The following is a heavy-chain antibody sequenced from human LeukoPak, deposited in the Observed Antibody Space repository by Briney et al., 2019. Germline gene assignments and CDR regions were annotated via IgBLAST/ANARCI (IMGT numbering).Heavy chain of an antibody. CDR2: VKQDGSEE. CDR1: GITFNNYW. V-gene: IGHV3-7*01. Sequence: GGSLRLSCAASGITFNNYWMTWVRQAPGKGLEWVANVKQDGSEEYYVDSVKGRFTISRDNARNSLYLQINSLRAEDTAVYYCARGGYSSSWYWIYWGQGTLVTVSS. CDR3: ARGGYSSSWYWIY. J-gene: IGHJ4*02. D-gene: IGHD6-13*01.